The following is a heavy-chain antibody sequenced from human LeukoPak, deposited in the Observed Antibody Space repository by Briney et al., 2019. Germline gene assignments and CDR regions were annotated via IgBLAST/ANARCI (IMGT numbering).Heavy chain of an antibody. J-gene: IGHJ4*02. CDR2: IFSRGGA. CDR1: GGSITGFF. V-gene: IGHV4-4*07. Sequence: SETLSLTCAVSGGSITGFFWTWIRQPAGEGLQYIGRIFSRGGANYNPSLQSRVAMSVDTSQNLFSLKLTSVTAADTAVYFCARVATPDVSSPLDFWGQGILVTVST. D-gene: IGHD6-19*01. CDR3: ARVATPDVSSPLDF.